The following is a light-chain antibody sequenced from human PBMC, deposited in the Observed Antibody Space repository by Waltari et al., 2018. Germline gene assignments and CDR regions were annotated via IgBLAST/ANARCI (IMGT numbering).Light chain of an antibody. J-gene: IGLJ2*01. CDR2: NDN. Sequence: SFVLTQPPSVSVAPGQTARITCGGNNIETKSVHWYQQKPGQAPVLVVYNDNDRPSGIPDRVSGSNSGNTATLTISRVEVGDEADYFCQVWDRGSDHGGAVFGGGTKLTAL. CDR3: QVWDRGSDHGGAV. V-gene: IGLV3-21*02. CDR1: NIETKS.